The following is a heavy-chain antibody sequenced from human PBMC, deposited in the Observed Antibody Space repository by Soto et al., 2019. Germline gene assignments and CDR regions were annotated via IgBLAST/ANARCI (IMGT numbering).Heavy chain of an antibody. Sequence: NPSETLSLTCAVYGGSFSGYYWSWIRQPPGKGLEWIGEINHSGSTNYNPSLKSRVTISVDTSKNQFSLKLSSVTAADTAVYYCARGAYNWNYPRMDYFDYWGQGTLVTVSS. D-gene: IGHD1-7*01. V-gene: IGHV4-34*01. CDR1: GGSFSGYY. J-gene: IGHJ4*02. CDR2: INHSGST. CDR3: ARGAYNWNYPRMDYFDY.